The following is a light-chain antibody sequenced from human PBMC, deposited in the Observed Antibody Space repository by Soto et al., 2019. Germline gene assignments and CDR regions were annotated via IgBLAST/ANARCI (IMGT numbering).Light chain of an antibody. V-gene: IGLV2-8*01. Sequence: QSALTQPPSASGSPGQSVTVSCTGTSSDVGAYNYVSWYQPHPGRAPKLIIFDVYKRPSGVPDRFAGSKSVNTASLTVSGLQTEDEADYYCTSCAGLNNFVVFGGGTKLTVL. CDR1: SSDVGAYNY. CDR2: DVY. J-gene: IGLJ2*01. CDR3: TSCAGLNNFVV.